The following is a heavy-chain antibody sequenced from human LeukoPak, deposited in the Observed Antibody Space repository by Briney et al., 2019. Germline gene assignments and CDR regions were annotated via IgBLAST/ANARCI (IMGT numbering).Heavy chain of an antibody. CDR1: GGSISSYY. CDR2: IYYSGST. Sequence: PSETLSLTCTVSGGSISSYYWSWIRQPPGKGLEWLGYIYYSGSTNYNPSLKSRVTISVDRSKNQFSLKLSSVTAADTAVYYCARGGDYALRDAFDIWGQGTMVTVSS. CDR3: ARGGDYALRDAFDI. V-gene: IGHV4-59*12. J-gene: IGHJ3*02. D-gene: IGHD2-21*02.